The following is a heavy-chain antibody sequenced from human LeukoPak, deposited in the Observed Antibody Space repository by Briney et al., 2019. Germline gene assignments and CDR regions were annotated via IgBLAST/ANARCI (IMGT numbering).Heavy chain of an antibody. D-gene: IGHD3-9*01. CDR2: IYYSGST. V-gene: IGHV4-59*01. CDR1: GGSISSYY. Sequence: SETLSLTCTVSGGSISSYYWSWIRQPPGKGLEWIGYIYYSGSTNYNPSLKSRVTISVDTSKNRFSLKLSSVTAADTAVYYCARVYYDILTGSPLDAFDIWGQGTMVTVSS. CDR3: ARVYYDILTGSPLDAFDI. J-gene: IGHJ3*02.